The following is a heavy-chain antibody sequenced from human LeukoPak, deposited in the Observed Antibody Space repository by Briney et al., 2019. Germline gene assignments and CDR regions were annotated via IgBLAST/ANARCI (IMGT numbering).Heavy chain of an antibody. CDR2: IYYSVSN. J-gene: IGHJ6*03. CDR1: GGSISSYY. D-gene: IGHD3-3*01. Sequence: SETLSLTCTVSGGSISSYYWSWIRQPPGEGLGWIGYIYYSVSNNYNPSLKSRVTISVDTPKNQFSLKLSSVTAADTAVYYCARGSRRSLEAGRYYYYMDVWGKGATVTVSS. CDR3: ARGSRRSLEAGRYYYYMDV. V-gene: IGHV4-59*12.